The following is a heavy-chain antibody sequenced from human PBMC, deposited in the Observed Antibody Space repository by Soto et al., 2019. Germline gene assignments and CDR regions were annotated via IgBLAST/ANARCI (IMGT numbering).Heavy chain of an antibody. CDR1: GGTFSSYA. Sequence: WASVKVSCKASGGTFSSYAISWVRQAPGQGLEWMGGINPNSGGTNYAQKFQGRVTMTRDTSISTAYMELSRLRSDDTAVYYCARVGWELLTGSHFDYWGQGTLVTVSS. D-gene: IGHD1-26*01. CDR3: ARVGWELLTGSHFDY. J-gene: IGHJ4*02. CDR2: INPNSGGT. V-gene: IGHV1-2*02.